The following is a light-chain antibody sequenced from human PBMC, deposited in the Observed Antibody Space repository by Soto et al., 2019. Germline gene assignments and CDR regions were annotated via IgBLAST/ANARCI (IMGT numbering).Light chain of an antibody. CDR1: QSLSSNS. CDR2: DAS. V-gene: IGKV3-20*01. Sequence: EIVLTQSPDTLSLSPGERATLSCRASQSLSSNSLAWYQQKPGQSPRLLIYDASSRATGITDRFSGSGSGTDFTLTITRLEPEDFAVYYCQQYGSSLIPFGQGTRLEIK. CDR3: QQYGSSLIP. J-gene: IGKJ5*01.